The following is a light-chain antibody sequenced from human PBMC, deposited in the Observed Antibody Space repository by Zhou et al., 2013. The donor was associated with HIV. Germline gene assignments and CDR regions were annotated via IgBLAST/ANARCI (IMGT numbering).Light chain of an antibody. CDR2: AAG. Sequence: DIQMTQSPSSVSASVGDRVTITCRASQGISSWLAWYQQKPGKAPKLLMYAAGSLQSGVPSRFRGSGSGTDFTLTISSLQPEDVATYYCQKYNSAPLTFGGGTEGGDQT. CDR3: QKYNSAPLT. J-gene: IGKJ4*01. CDR1: QGISSW. V-gene: IGKV1-12*01.